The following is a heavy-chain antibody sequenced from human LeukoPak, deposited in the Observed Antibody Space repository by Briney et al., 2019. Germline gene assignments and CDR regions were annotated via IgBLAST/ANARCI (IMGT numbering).Heavy chain of an antibody. V-gene: IGHV4-31*03. Sequence: KSSETLSLTCTVSGGSISSGGYYWSWIRQHPGKGLEWIGYIYYSGSTYYNPSLKSRVTISVDTSKNQFSLKLSSVTAADTAVYYCARGCYDYVWGSYRYNPGYCFDYWGQGTLVTVSS. D-gene: IGHD3-16*02. CDR2: IYYSGST. CDR3: ARGCYDYVWGSYRYNPGYCFDY. J-gene: IGHJ4*02. CDR1: GGSISSGGYY.